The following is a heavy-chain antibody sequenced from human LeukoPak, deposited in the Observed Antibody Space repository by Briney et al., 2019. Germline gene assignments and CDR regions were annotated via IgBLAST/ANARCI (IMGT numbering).Heavy chain of an antibody. D-gene: IGHD3-3*01. Sequence: GGFLRLSCAASGFTFSSYGMSWVRQAPGKGLEWVSGISGNSGTTYYADSVKGRFTISRDNSKNTLYLQMNSLRAEDTAVYYCARGGVLDVWGKGTTVTVSS. V-gene: IGHV3-23*01. CDR2: ISGNSGTT. CDR3: ARGGVLDV. J-gene: IGHJ6*04. CDR1: GFTFSSYG.